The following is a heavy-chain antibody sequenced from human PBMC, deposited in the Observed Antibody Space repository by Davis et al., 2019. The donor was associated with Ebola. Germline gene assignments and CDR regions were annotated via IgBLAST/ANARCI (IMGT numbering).Heavy chain of an antibody. D-gene: IGHD1-1*01. Sequence: SLKISCAASGFTFSDYAMIWVRQAPGKGLEWVSGISWNGDHIAYGDSVKGRFTISRDNAKNSLYLQMNSLRVEDTALYFCAKDIRTGQGYYYGMDVWGKGTTVTVSS. V-gene: IGHV3-9*01. J-gene: IGHJ6*04. CDR2: ISWNGDHI. CDR3: AKDIRTGQGYYYGMDV. CDR1: GFTFSDYA.